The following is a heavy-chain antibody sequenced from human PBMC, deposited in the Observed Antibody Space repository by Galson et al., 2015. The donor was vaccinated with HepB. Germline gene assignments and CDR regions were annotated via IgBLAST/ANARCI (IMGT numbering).Heavy chain of an antibody. Sequence: SLRLSCSASGLTFSSYGLLWVRQAPGKGLEWVAVIWYDGSNKYYADSVKGRFTISRDNSKNTLYLQMNSLRAEDTAVYYCARDLSVRGETFDYWGQGTLVTVSS. D-gene: IGHD4-17*01. CDR1: GLTFSSYG. J-gene: IGHJ4*02. CDR2: IWYDGSNK. V-gene: IGHV3-33*01. CDR3: ARDLSVRGETFDY.